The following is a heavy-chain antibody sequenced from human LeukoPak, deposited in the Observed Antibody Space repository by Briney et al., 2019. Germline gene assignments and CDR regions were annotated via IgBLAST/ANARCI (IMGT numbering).Heavy chain of an antibody. Sequence: QTGGSLRLSCAASGFTFDDYAMHWVRQAPGKGLEWVSGISWNSGSIGYADSVKGRFTISRDNAKNSLYLQMNSLRAEDTALYYCAKDTTPYYASGSTGGYFDYWGQGTLVTVSS. J-gene: IGHJ4*02. CDR2: ISWNSGSI. CDR3: AKDTTPYYASGSTGGYFDY. CDR1: GFTFDDYA. V-gene: IGHV3-9*01. D-gene: IGHD3-10*01.